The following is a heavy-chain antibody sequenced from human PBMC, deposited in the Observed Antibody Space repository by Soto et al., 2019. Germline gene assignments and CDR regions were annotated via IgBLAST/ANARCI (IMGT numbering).Heavy chain of an antibody. CDR3: AKTANGWFSAFDI. V-gene: IGHV3-33*06. D-gene: IGHD6-19*01. CDR1: GVTFSSYG. J-gene: IGHJ3*02. CDR2: IWYDGSNK. Sequence: GGSLGLSCAASGVTFSSYGMDGVRQAPGKGLEWVAVIWYDGSNKYYADSVKGRFTISRDNSKNTLYLQMNSLRAEDTAVYYCAKTANGWFSAFDIWGQGTMVTVSS.